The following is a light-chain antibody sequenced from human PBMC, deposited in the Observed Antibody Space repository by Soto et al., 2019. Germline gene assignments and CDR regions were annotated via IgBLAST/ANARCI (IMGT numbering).Light chain of an antibody. CDR1: QGISSY. V-gene: IGKV1-12*01. J-gene: IGKJ1*01. CDR2: STS. CDR3: QQAYDLPRT. Sequence: DIQMTQSPSSLSAFVGDRVTITCRASQGISSYLAWYQQKPGKAPNLLIYSTSTLQSGVPSRFSGSGYGKDFTLTINSLQPEDFATYYCQQAYDLPRTFGQGNKADI.